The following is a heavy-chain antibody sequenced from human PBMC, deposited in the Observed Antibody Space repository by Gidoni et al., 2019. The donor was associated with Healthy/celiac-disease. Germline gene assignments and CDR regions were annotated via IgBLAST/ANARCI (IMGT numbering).Heavy chain of an antibody. Sequence: EVQPVESGGGLSHPGGSLRLSRAASGFTFSSNYMSRVRQAPGKGLAWVSVIYSGGSTYYADSVKGRFTISRDNSKNTLYLQMNSLRAEDTAVYYCARAGADYYDSSGYYGAFDYWGQGTLVTVSS. CDR3: ARAGADYYDSSGYYGAFDY. CDR2: IYSGGST. CDR1: GFTFSSNY. D-gene: IGHD3-22*01. V-gene: IGHV3-53*01. J-gene: IGHJ4*02.